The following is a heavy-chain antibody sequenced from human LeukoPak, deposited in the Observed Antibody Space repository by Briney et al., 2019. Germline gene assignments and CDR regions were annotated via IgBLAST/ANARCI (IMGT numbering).Heavy chain of an antibody. D-gene: IGHD6-13*01. V-gene: IGHV3-30-3*01. CDR1: GFTFSSYA. CDR3: ARESSSSWTLGYYYYGMDV. J-gene: IGHJ6*02. Sequence: GGSLRLSCAASGFTFSSYAMHWVRQAPGKGLEWVAVISYDGSNKYYADSVKGRFTISRDNAKNSLYLQMNSLRAEDTAVYYCARESSSSWTLGYYYYGMDVWGQGTTVTVSS. CDR2: ISYDGSNK.